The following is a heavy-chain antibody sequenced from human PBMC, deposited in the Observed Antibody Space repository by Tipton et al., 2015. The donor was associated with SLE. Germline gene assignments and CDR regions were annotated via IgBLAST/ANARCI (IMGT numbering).Heavy chain of an antibody. J-gene: IGHJ3*02. V-gene: IGHV4-34*09. D-gene: IGHD4-11*01. CDR1: GGSFSGYY. Sequence: TLSLTCAAYGGSFSGYYWSWIRQPPGKGLEWIGEINHSGSTYYNPSLKSRVTISVDTSKNQFSLKLSSVTAADTAVYYCARGAPLHEIQGAFDIWGQGTMVTVSS. CDR2: INHSGST. CDR3: ARGAPLHEIQGAFDI.